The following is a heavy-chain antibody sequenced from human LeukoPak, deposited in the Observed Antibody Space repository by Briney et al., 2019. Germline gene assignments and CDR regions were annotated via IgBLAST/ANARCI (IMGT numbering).Heavy chain of an antibody. Sequence: GSLRLSCAASGFTFSSYNMNWVRQAPGKGLEWVSYISRSSSTIYYADSVKGRFTISRDSAKNSLYLQMNSLRAEDTAVYYCARGRRQVGAPLSDWGQGTLVTVSS. CDR2: ISRSSSTI. J-gene: IGHJ4*02. D-gene: IGHD1-26*01. CDR1: GFTFSSYN. CDR3: ARGRRQVGAPLSD. V-gene: IGHV3-48*01.